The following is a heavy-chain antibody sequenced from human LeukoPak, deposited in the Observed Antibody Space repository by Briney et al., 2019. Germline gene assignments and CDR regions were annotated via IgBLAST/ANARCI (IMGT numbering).Heavy chain of an antibody. CDR3: AKLGSIAVAADFDY. V-gene: IGHV3-23*01. J-gene: IGHJ4*02. CDR1: GFTFSSYA. Sequence: GGSLRLSCAASGFTFSSYAMSWVRQAPGKGLEWVSGIIGSGGHTYYADSVKGRFTISRDNLKKTLYLQMNSLRAEDTATYYCAKLGSIAVAADFDYWGQGTLVTVSS. CDR2: IIGSGGHT. D-gene: IGHD6-19*01.